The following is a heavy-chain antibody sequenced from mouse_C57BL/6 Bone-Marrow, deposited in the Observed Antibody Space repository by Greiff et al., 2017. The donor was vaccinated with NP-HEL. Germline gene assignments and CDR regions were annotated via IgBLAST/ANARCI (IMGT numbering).Heavy chain of an antibody. V-gene: IGHV1-64*01. CDR2: IHPNSGST. Sequence: QVQLQQPGAELVKPGASVKLSCKASGYTFTSYWMHWVKQRPGQGLEWIGMIHPNSGSTKYNEKFKSKATLTVDKSSSTAYMQLSSLTSEDSAVYYCASPFRNYFDYWGQGTTLTVSS. CDR3: ASPFRNYFDY. D-gene: IGHD3-2*02. J-gene: IGHJ2*01. CDR1: GYTFTSYW.